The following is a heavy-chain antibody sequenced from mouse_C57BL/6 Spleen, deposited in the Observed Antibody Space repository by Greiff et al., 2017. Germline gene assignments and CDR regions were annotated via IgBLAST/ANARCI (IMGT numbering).Heavy chain of an antibody. V-gene: IGHV1-54*01. CDR3: ARGITTVVEYYLDY. CDR1: GYAFTNYL. Sequence: QVQLQQSGAELVRPGTSVKVSCKASGYAFTNYLIEWVKQRPGQGLEWIGVINPGSGGTNYNEKFKGKATLTADKSSSTAYMQLSSLTSEDSAVYFCARGITTVVEYYLDYWGQGTTLTVSS. D-gene: IGHD1-1*01. J-gene: IGHJ2*01. CDR2: INPGSGGT.